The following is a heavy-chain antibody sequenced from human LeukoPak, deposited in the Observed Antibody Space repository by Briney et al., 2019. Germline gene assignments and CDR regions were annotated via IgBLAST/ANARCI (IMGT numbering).Heavy chain of an antibody. Sequence: GGSLRLSCAASGFTFSSNGMHWVRQAPGKGLEGVAFIRYDGSNEYYADSVKGRFTISRDTSKNTLYLQMNSLRAEDTAVYSCAKSGAPFFFDYWGQGTLVTVSS. J-gene: IGHJ4*02. CDR1: GFTFSSNG. CDR3: AKSGAPFFFDY. V-gene: IGHV3-30*02. D-gene: IGHD3-10*01. CDR2: IRYDGSNE.